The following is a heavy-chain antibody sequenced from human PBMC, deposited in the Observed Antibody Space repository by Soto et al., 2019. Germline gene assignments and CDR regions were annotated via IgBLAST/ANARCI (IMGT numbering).Heavy chain of an antibody. CDR2: IVPVFGTA. J-gene: IGHJ5*02. Sequence: QVQLVQSGAEVKEPGSSVKVSCKASGGTSNNNANSWVRQAPGQGLEWMGGIVPVFGTANYAQKFRGRVKITADESTRTLNMELSSLRSEDKAVYYCATLQGSGTYYDDDSWGQGTMVTVSS. CDR1: GGTSNNNA. D-gene: IGHD3-10*01. CDR3: ATLQGSGTYYDDDS. V-gene: IGHV1-69*01.